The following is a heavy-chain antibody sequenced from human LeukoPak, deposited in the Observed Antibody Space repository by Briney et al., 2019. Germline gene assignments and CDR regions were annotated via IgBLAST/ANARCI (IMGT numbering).Heavy chain of an antibody. J-gene: IGHJ6*02. CDR2: IWYDGSNK. V-gene: IGHV3-33*01. CDR1: GFTFSSYG. Sequence: GSLRLSCAASGFTFSSYGMHWVRQAPGKGLEWVAVIWYDGSNKYYADSVKGRFTISRDNSKNTLYLQMNSLRAEDTAVYYCARVASYYDSSGYLGGMDVWGQGTTVAVSS. CDR3: ARVASYYDSSGYLGGMDV. D-gene: IGHD3-22*01.